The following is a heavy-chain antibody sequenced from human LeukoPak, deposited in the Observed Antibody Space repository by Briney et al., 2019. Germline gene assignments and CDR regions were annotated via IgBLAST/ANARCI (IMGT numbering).Heavy chain of an antibody. D-gene: IGHD3-10*01. CDR1: GFTFSSYG. CDR2: ISYDGSNK. CDR3: AKDYLGGSHAFDI. Sequence: GSLKLSCAASGFTFSSYGMHWVRQAPGKGLEWVAVISYDGSNKYYADSVKGRFTISRDNSKNTLYLQMNSLRTEDTAVYYCAKDYLGGSHAFDIWGQGTMVTVSS. J-gene: IGHJ3*02. V-gene: IGHV3-30*18.